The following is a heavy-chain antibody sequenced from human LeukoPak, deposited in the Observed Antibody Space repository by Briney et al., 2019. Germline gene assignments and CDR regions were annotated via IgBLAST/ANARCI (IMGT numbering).Heavy chain of an antibody. J-gene: IGHJ4*02. V-gene: IGHV3-64D*09. Sequence: PGGSLRLSCSASGFTFSNYAMHWVRQAPGKGLEFISSMNSNGGSTYYADSVKGRFIISRDNSKNTLYLQMSSLRAEDTAVFYCVKSGYSTLSDVDCWGQGTLVTVSS. CDR1: GFTFSNYA. D-gene: IGHD5-12*01. CDR3: VKSGYSTLSDVDC. CDR2: MNSNGGST.